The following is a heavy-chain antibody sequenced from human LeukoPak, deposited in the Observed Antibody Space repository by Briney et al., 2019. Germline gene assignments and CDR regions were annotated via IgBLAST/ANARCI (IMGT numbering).Heavy chain of an antibody. J-gene: IGHJ6*04. CDR3: ARDTRVVVVPAAPSDMLDV. CDR1: GYTFTIYY. D-gene: IGHD2-2*01. CDR2: INPSGGST. V-gene: IGHV1-46*01. Sequence: ASVTVSCKASGYTFTIYYMHWVRQAPGQGLEWMGIINPSGGSTSYAQKFQGRVTMTRDMSTSTVYMELSSLRSEDTAVYYCARDTRVVVVPAAPSDMLDVWGKGTTVTVSS.